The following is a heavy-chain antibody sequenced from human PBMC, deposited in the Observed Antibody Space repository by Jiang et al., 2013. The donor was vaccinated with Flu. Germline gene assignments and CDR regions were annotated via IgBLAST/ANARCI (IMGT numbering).Heavy chain of an antibody. CDR1: GGSVSSSNYY. J-gene: IGHJ4*02. Sequence: GSGLVKPSETLSLTCSVSGGSVSSSNYYWGWIRQPPGKGLEWIGSIYYSRSTYYNPSLESRVTISVDTSKNQFSLRLNSVTAADTAVYYCARICIVVVPGQRNNRYFDYWGQGTLVTVSS. D-gene: IGHD2-2*01. CDR3: ARICIVVVPGQRNNRYFDY. V-gene: IGHV4-39*07. CDR2: IYYSRST.